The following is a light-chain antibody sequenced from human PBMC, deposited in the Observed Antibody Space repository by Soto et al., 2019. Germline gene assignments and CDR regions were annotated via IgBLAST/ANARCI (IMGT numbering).Light chain of an antibody. CDR3: QQYNTWPPIT. V-gene: IGKV3-15*01. J-gene: IGKJ5*01. CDR2: GAS. CDR1: QSVSTN. Sequence: EIVMTQSPATLSVSPGERATLSCRASQSVSTNLAWYQQKPAQAPRLLIFGASTRATGIPARFSGSGSGTEFTLTISSRQSEDFAVYYCQQYNTWPPITFGPGTRLDIK.